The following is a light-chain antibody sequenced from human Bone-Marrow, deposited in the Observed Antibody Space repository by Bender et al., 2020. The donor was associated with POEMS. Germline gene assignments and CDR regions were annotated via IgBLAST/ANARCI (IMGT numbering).Light chain of an antibody. CDR1: SSDVGGYNY. V-gene: IGLV2-14*01. Sequence: QSALTQPASVSGSPGQSIAISCTGTSSDVGGYNYVSWYQQYSGKAPKLMIYDVSPRPSGVSDRFSGSKSGNTASLTISGLQAEDEADYYCSSYTSSSTLVFGTGTKVTVL. CDR2: DVS. J-gene: IGLJ1*01. CDR3: SSYTSSSTLV.